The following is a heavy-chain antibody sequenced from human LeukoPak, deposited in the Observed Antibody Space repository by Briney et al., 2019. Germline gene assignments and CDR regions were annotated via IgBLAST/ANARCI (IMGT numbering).Heavy chain of an antibody. CDR3: ARGKTPTFY. V-gene: IGHV4-59*01. D-gene: IGHD2/OR15-2a*01. Sequence: SETLSLTCAVYGGSFSGYYWSWIRQPPGKGLEWVGYIHYTGSTNYNPSLTSRVTMSVDTAKNHFSLKLSSVTAADTAVYYCARGKTPTFYWGQGTLVTVSS. CDR1: GGSFSGYY. J-gene: IGHJ4*02. CDR2: IHYTGST.